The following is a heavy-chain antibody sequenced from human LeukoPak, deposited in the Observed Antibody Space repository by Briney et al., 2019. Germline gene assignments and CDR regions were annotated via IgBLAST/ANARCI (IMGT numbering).Heavy chain of an antibody. CDR3: ARGLRWEGSGSYYKN. CDR1: GYTFTSYD. Sequence: ASVKVSCKASGYTFTSYDINWVRQATGQGLEWMGWMNPNSGNTGYAQKFQGRVTMTRNTSISTAYMELSSLRSEDTAVYYCARGLRWEGSGSYYKNWGQGTLVTVSS. D-gene: IGHD3-10*01. CDR2: MNPNSGNT. V-gene: IGHV1-8*01. J-gene: IGHJ4*02.